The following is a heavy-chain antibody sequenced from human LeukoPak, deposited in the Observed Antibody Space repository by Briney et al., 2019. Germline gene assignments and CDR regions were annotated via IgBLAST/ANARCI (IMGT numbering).Heavy chain of an antibody. Sequence: GGSLRLSCAASGFTFSSYAMSWVRQAPGKGLEWVAVIWYDGSNKYYADSVKGRFTISRDNSKNTLYLQMNSLRAEDTAVYYCASPGGDYVGVDYYGMDVWGKGTTVTVSS. CDR3: ASPGGDYVGVDYYGMDV. V-gene: IGHV3-33*08. D-gene: IGHD4-17*01. CDR2: IWYDGSNK. CDR1: GFTFSSYA. J-gene: IGHJ6*04.